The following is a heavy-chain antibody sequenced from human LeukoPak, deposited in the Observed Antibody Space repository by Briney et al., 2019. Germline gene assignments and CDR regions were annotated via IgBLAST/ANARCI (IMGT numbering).Heavy chain of an antibody. CDR3: ARDYSGYPELWGFDY. D-gene: IGHD5-12*01. CDR1: GYTFTGYY. Sequence: ASVKVSCKASGYTFTGYYMHWVRQAPGQGLEWMGWINPNSGGTHYAQKFQGRVTMTRDTSISTAYMELSRLRSDDTAVHYCARDYSGYPELWGFDYWGQGTLVTVSS. CDR2: INPNSGGT. V-gene: IGHV1-2*02. J-gene: IGHJ4*02.